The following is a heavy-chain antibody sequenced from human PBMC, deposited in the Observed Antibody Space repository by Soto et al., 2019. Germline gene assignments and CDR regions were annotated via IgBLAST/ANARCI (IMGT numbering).Heavy chain of an antibody. J-gene: IGHJ4*02. D-gene: IGHD2-21*02. V-gene: IGHV1-46*01. CDR1: GHTFTSYY. CDR3: ARVFVAEGAYCGGDCLRYLDY. CDR2: INPSGGST. Sequence: ASVKVSCKASGHTFTSYYMHWVRQAPGQGLEWMGIINPSGGSTSYAQKFQGRVTMTRDTSTSTVYMELSSLRSEDTAVYYCARVFVAEGAYCGGDCLRYLDYWGQGTLVTVSS.